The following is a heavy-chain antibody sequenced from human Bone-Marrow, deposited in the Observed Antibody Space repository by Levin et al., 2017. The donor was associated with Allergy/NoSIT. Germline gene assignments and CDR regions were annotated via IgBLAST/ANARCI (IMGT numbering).Heavy chain of an antibody. J-gene: IGHJ4*02. CDR1: GFTFSIYA. Sequence: PGGSLRLSCAASGFTFSIYAMTWVRQAPGKGLEWVSSISGNGAKTYLADSVKGRFTISRDNSKNTLYLQMNRLRAEDTAVFYCVKDGRPGGVAGTESDYWGQGTLVTVSS. D-gene: IGHD6-19*01. CDR2: ISGNGAKT. V-gene: IGHV3-23*01. CDR3: VKDGRPGGVAGTESDY.